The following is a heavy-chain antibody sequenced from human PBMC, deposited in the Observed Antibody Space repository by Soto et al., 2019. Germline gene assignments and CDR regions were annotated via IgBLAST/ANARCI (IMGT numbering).Heavy chain of an antibody. CDR3: AKDRGDYDFWSGYYHPRYYGMDV. CDR1: GFTFSSYG. CDR2: ISYDGSNK. Sequence: QVQLVESGGGGVQPGRSLRLSCAASGFTFSSYGMHWVRQAPGKGLEWVAVISYDGSNKYYADSVKGRFTISRDNSKNTLYLQRNSLRAEDTAVYYCAKDRGDYDFWSGYYHPRYYGMDVWGQGTTVTVSS. V-gene: IGHV3-30*18. J-gene: IGHJ6*02. D-gene: IGHD3-3*01.